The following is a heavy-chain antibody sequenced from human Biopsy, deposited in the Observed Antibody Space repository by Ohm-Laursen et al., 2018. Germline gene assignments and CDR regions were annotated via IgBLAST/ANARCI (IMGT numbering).Heavy chain of an antibody. CDR3: GRAVRNQLLTDP. CDR1: GYIFTSFG. Sequence: ASVKVSCKGSGYIFTSFGVSWVRQAPGHGLEWMGWVSTYNGNTEYEQKFQGRVTMTTDTSANTAYMELRSLRSDDTATYYCGRAVRNQLLTDPWGQGTLVTVTS. J-gene: IGHJ5*02. D-gene: IGHD1-7*01. V-gene: IGHV1-18*01. CDR2: VSTYNGNT.